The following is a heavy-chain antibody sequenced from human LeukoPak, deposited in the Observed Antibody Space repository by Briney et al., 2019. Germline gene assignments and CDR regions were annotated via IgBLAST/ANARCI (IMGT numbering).Heavy chain of an antibody. CDR3: ARLTPYSGSPLGDY. D-gene: IGHD1-26*01. V-gene: IGHV4-39*01. Sequence: SETLSLTCTVSGGSISSSSNFWVWIRQPPGKGLEWIGSISYSGSTYYNPSLKSRVTISVDTSKNQFSLKLSSVTAADTAVYYCARLTPYSGSPLGDYWGQGTLVTVSS. CDR2: ISYSGST. J-gene: IGHJ4*02. CDR1: GGSISSSSNF.